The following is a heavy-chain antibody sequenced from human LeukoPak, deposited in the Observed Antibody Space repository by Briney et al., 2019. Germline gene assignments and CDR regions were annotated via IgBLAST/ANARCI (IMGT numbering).Heavy chain of an antibody. Sequence: PGGSLRLSCAASGFTFSSYAMSWVRQAPGKGLEWVSGISGSGGSTHYADSVKDRFTISRDNSKNTLYLQMNSLRAEDTAVYYCAKETVVVVAATPDAFDIWGPGTMVTVSS. V-gene: IGHV3-23*01. D-gene: IGHD2-15*01. CDR1: GFTFSSYA. J-gene: IGHJ3*02. CDR3: AKETVVVVAATPDAFDI. CDR2: ISGSGGST.